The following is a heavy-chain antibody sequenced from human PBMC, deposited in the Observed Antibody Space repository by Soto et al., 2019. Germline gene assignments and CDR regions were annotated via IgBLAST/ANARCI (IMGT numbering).Heavy chain of an antibody. Sequence: QVHLVQSETEVKEPGASVTVSCKTSDSTFTGYTINWVRQAPGQGLEWLGWISSLNGNTNYARKYQGRLTMTTNTSATTAYMELMSLRSDDTAVYFCARGTLTSGRWFGPWGQGTMVTVSS. CDR2: ISSLNGNT. CDR1: DSTFTGYT. D-gene: IGHD4-17*01. J-gene: IGHJ5*02. CDR3: ARGTLTSGRWFGP. V-gene: IGHV1-18*04.